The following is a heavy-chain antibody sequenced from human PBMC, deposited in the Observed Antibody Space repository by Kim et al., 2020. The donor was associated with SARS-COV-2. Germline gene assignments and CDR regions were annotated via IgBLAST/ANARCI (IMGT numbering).Heavy chain of an antibody. CDR3: ARLANSGSFTVYYYGMDV. CDR1: GFTFSTYS. CDR2: ISSIGTYV. V-gene: IGHV3-21*06. J-gene: IGHJ6*01. D-gene: IGHD1-26*01. Sequence: GGSLRLSCAASGFTFSTYSMSWVRQAPGKGLEWVSSISSIGTYVYYADSVKGRFTISRDNAKSSVYLQMNSLRAEDTAVYFCARLANSGSFTVYYYGMDVWRQETTVSVSS.